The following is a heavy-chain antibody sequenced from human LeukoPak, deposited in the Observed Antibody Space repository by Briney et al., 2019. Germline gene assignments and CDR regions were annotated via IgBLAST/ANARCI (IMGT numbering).Heavy chain of an antibody. V-gene: IGHV3-23*01. J-gene: IGHJ6*02. CDR2: LGRSSKT. CDR3: VKDRPCDTCMPMDA. Sequence: PGGSLRLSCAASGFSFSDYSMSWVRQAPGKGLEWVAGLGRSSKTYYADSVKGRFSISRDNSKDTVYLQMNSLRDEDTAIYYCVKDRPCDTCMPMDAWGQGTTATVSS. D-gene: IGHD2-2*01. CDR1: GFSFSDYS.